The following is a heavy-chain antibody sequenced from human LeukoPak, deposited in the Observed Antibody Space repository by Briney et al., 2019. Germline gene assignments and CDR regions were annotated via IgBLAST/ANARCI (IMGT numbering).Heavy chain of an antibody. V-gene: IGHV3-23*01. D-gene: IGHD6-13*01. CDR3: AKKQGIAAAGTVFCY. CDR1: GFTVSSNY. CDR2: ISGSGGST. Sequence: PGGSLRLSCAASGFTVSSNYMSWVRQAPGKGLEWVSAISGSGGSTYYADSVKGRFTISRDNSKNTLYLQMNSLRAEETAVYYCAKKQGIAAAGTVFCYWGQGTLVTVSS. J-gene: IGHJ4*02.